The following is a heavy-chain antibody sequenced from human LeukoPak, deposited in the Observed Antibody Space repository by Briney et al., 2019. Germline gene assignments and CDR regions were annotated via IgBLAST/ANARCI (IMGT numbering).Heavy chain of an antibody. CDR3: GGESHSVDS. CDR1: GNTISRGGYY. J-gene: IGHJ4*02. D-gene: IGHD5/OR15-5a*01. Sequence: PSETLSLACSVSGNTISRGGYYWTWIRQSSVRGLEWIGSIYYNRGTHFNPSLEKRVAMSVDESQNQFFLNLTSVTTADTAVYYCGGESHSVDSWGRGILVSVSS. CDR2: IYYNRGT. V-gene: IGHV4-31*03.